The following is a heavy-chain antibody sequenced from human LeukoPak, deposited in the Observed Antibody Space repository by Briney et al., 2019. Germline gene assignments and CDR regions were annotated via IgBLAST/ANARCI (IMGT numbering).Heavy chain of an antibody. CDR2: ISYSGSTK. CDR3: ARAGPPAFDP. CDR1: GFTFTNFE. Sequence: GGSLRLSFAASGFTFTNFEMNWVRQAPGKGLEWVSYISYSGSTKSYEDSVKGRFTIYRANAKNSLYLQMNSLSAEDTAVYYCARAGPPAFDPWGQGTLVTVSS. J-gene: IGHJ5*02. V-gene: IGHV3-48*03.